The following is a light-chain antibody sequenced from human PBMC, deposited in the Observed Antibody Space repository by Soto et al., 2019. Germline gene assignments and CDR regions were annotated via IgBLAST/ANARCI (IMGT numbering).Light chain of an antibody. J-gene: IGLJ3*02. V-gene: IGLV1-44*01. Sequence: QSVLTQPPSASGTPGQRVTISCSGSSSNIGSNTVAWYQQLPQTAPKLLVHSNNERPSGVPDRFSGAKSGTSASLVISGLQSDDEADFYCAAWDDSLSGMVFGGGTKVTVL. CDR3: AAWDDSLSGMV. CDR1: SSNIGSNT. CDR2: SNN.